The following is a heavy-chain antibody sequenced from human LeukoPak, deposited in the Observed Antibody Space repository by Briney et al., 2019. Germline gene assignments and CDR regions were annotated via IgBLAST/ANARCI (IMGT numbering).Heavy chain of an antibody. D-gene: IGHD4-17*01. CDR3: ARQFFFKTTVTTPEGWWFDP. J-gene: IGHJ5*02. Sequence: KSSETLSLTCTVSGGSISSSSYYWGWIRQPPGKGLEWIGSIYYSGSTYYNPSLKSRVTISVDTSKNQFSLKLSSVTAADTAVYYCARQFFFKTTVTTPEGWWFDPWGQGTLVTVSS. V-gene: IGHV4-39*01. CDR2: IYYSGST. CDR1: GGSISSSSYY.